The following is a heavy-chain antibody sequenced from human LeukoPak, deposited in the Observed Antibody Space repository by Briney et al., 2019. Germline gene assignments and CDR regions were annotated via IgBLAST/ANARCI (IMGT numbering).Heavy chain of an antibody. D-gene: IGHD3-3*01. CDR3: VKAYYDFWSAYANWFDP. J-gene: IGHJ5*02. CDR1: GFTFSRYA. Sequence: PGGSLRLSCSASGFTFSRYAMHWVRRAPGKGLEHVSVISSNGGSTYYADSVKGRFTISRDNSKNTLYLQMSSLRAEDTAVYYCVKAYYDFWSAYANWFDPWGQGTLVTVSS. CDR2: ISSNGGST. V-gene: IGHV3-64D*09.